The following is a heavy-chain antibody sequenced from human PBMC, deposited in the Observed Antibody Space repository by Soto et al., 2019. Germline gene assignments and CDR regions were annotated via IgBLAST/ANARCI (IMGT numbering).Heavy chain of an antibody. V-gene: IGHV3-30-3*01. D-gene: IGHD6-13*01. J-gene: IGHJ6*02. CDR1: GFTFSSYA. CDR2: ISYDGSNK. CDR3: ARDTEVSSSWYQPLLYYYYYYGMDV. Sequence: VQLVESGGGVVQPGRSLRLSCAASGFTFSSYAMHWVRQAPGKGLEWVAVISYDGSNKYYADSVKGRFTISRDNSKNTLYLQMNSLRAEDTAVYYCARDTEVSSSWYQPLLYYYYYYGMDVWGQGTTVTVSS.